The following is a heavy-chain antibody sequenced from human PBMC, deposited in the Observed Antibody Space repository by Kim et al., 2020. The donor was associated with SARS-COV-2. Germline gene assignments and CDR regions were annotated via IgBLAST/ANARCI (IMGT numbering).Heavy chain of an antibody. Sequence: GGSLRLSCAASGFTFNNACMMWVRQAPGKGLEWVGRIKSKADDGATHYAEPVKGRFTISRDDSKNILYLQMSSLKTEDTAVYYCTTDPLFIVGATRSDYWGHGTPVAVSS. D-gene: IGHD1-26*01. CDR2: IKSKADDGAT. CDR3: TTDPLFIVGATRSDY. CDR1: GFTFNNAC. J-gene: IGHJ4*01. V-gene: IGHV3-15*01.